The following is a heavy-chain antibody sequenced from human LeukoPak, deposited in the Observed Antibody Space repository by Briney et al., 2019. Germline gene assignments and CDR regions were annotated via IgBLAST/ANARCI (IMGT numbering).Heavy chain of an antibody. CDR2: INPNSGGT. CDR3: ALSSGGLDFQH. J-gene: IGHJ1*01. V-gene: IGHV1-2*02. CDR1: GYTFTVYY. Sequence: ASVTVSCKPSGYTFTVYYMHWVRQAPGQGLEWMGWINPNSGGTNYAQKFQGRVTMTRDTSISTAYMELSRLRSDDTAVYYCALSSGGLDFQHWGQGTLVTVSS. D-gene: IGHD2-15*01.